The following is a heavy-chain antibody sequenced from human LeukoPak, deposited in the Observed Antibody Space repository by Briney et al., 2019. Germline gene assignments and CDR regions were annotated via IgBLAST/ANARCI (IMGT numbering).Heavy chain of an antibody. CDR1: GGSITGDSYY. V-gene: IGHV4-61*02. J-gene: IGHJ4*02. CDR3: ARGYTYGHGAMFDY. D-gene: IGHD5-18*01. Sequence: PSETLSLTCTVSGGSITGDSYYWTWIRQPAGKGLEWIGSIHTSGTTDYKPSLKSRVTISLDTSKTQFSLKLSSVTAADTAVYYCARGYTYGHGAMFDYWGQGTLVT. CDR2: IHTSGTT.